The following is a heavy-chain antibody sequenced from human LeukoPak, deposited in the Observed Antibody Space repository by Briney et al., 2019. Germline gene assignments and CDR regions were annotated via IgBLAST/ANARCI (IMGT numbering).Heavy chain of an antibody. V-gene: IGHV3-23*01. D-gene: IGHD4-17*01. CDR3: ARTTYGDYDSNY. Sequence: GGSLRLSCAASGFTFTSHAMSWVRQAPGKGLEWVSGISDTGGGTYYADSVKGRFTISRDNSEKTLYLQMNSLRAEDTAVYYCARTTYGDYDSNYWGQGTLVTVSS. CDR2: ISDTGGGT. J-gene: IGHJ4*02. CDR1: GFTFTSHA.